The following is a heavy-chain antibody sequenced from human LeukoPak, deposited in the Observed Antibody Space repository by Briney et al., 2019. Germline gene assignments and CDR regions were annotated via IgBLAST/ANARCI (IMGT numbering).Heavy chain of an antibody. V-gene: IGHV3-23*01. CDR3: ARDPKTYGSGSYPGGIDH. CDR1: GFTFSSYA. CDR2: ISGSGGST. J-gene: IGHJ4*02. Sequence: GGSLRLSCAASGFTFSSYAMSWVRQAPGKGLEWVSAISGSGGSTYYADSVKGRFTISRDNAKNSLYLQMNSLRDEDTAVYYCARDPKTYGSGSYPGGIDHWGQGTLVTVSS. D-gene: IGHD3-10*01.